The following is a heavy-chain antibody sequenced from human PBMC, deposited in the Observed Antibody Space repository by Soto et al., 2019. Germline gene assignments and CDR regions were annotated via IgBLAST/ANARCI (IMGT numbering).Heavy chain of an antibody. Sequence: PGESLKISCKGSGYSFTSYWISWVRQMPGKGLEWMGRIDPSDSYTNYSPSFQGHVTISADKSISTAYLQWSSLKASDTAMYYCATTGYSSKWGIDYWGQGTLVTVSS. CDR2: IDPSDSYT. V-gene: IGHV5-10-1*01. D-gene: IGHD6-13*01. CDR1: GYSFTSYW. CDR3: ATTGYSSKWGIDY. J-gene: IGHJ4*02.